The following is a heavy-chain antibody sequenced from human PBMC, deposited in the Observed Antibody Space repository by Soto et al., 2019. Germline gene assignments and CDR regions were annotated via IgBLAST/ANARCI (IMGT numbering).Heavy chain of an antibody. CDR2: ISFDGTKK. J-gene: IGHJ4*02. CDR3: ARLLDGRHSYGRASSDY. CDR1: RFTFSDYA. Sequence: QVRLEESGGGVVQPGASRRLSCVASRFTFSDYALHWVRQAPGKGLEWAALISFDGTKKFYADSVKGRFTISRDNSKNTLYLQINDLGPADTAVYSCARLLDGRHSYGRASSDYWGQGTLVTVSS. V-gene: IGHV3-30-3*01. D-gene: IGHD5-18*01.